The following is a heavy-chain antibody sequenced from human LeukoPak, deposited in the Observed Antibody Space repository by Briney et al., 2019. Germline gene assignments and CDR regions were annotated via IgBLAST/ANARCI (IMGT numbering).Heavy chain of an antibody. V-gene: IGHV1-69*13. CDR2: IIPIFGTA. CDR3: AGASYDSSGYYYVGAFDI. CDR1: GGTFSSYA. Sequence: EASVKVSCKASGGTFSSYAISWVRQAPGQGLEWMGGIIPIFGTANYAQKFQGRVTITADESTSTAYMELSSLRSEDTAVYYCAGASYDSSGYYYVGAFDIWGQGTMVTVSS. J-gene: IGHJ3*02. D-gene: IGHD3-22*01.